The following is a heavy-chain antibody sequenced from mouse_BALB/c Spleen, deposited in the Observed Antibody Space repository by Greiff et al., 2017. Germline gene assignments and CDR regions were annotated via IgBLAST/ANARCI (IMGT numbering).Heavy chain of an antibody. CDR2: ISYSGST. J-gene: IGHJ1*01. Sequence: EVQLVESGPSLVKPSQTLSLTCSVTGDSITSGYWNWIRKFPGNKLEYMGYISYSGSTYYNPSLKSRISITRDTSKNQYYLQLNSVTTEDTATYYCARGYDVGLNWYFDVWGAGTTVTVSS. V-gene: IGHV3-8*02. D-gene: IGHD2-14*01. CDR1: GDSITSGY. CDR3: ARGYDVGLNWYFDV.